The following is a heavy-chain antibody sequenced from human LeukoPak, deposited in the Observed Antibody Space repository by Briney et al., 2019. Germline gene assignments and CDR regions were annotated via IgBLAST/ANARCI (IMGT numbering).Heavy chain of an antibody. V-gene: IGHV4-59*08. D-gene: IGHD2-15*01. CDR1: GGSISIYY. CDR2: IYYTVST. CDR3: ARYCSGGSCYSGQFDY. Sequence: PSETLSLSCTVSGGSISIYYWSWIRQPPGKGLEWVWYIYYTVSTKYNHSLKSRVTISLDTSKNQLSLKLSSVTAADTAVYYCARYCSGGSCYSGQFDYWGQGTLVTVSS. J-gene: IGHJ4*02.